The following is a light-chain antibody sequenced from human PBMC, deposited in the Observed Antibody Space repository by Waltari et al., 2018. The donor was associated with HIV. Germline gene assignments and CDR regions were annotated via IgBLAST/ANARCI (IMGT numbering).Light chain of an antibody. CDR1: QSVSSN. V-gene: IGKV3-15*01. Sequence: VMTQSPATLSVSPGERATRACRASQSVSSNLAWYQQKPGQPPRLLIYGASTRATGFPARFSGSGSGTEFTLTISSLQSEDFALYHCQQYDHWPPAFGQGTKVEIK. J-gene: IGKJ2*01. CDR3: QQYDHWPPA. CDR2: GAS.